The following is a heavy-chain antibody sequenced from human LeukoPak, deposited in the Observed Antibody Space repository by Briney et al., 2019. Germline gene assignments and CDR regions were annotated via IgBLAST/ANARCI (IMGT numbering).Heavy chain of an antibody. CDR3: TREKGYYGMDV. Sequence: PGGSLRLSCAASGFTFSNYWMHWVRQAPGKGLAWVSRSNSEGSTTSYADSVKGRFTISRDNAKNTLYLQMNSLRAEDTAVYYCTREKGYYGMDVWGQGTTVTVSS. CDR1: GFTFSNYW. V-gene: IGHV3-74*01. CDR2: SNSEGSTT. J-gene: IGHJ6*02.